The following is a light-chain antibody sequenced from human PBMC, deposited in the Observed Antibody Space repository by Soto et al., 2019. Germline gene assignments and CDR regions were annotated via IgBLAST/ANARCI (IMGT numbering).Light chain of an antibody. Sequence: EIVMTQSAATLSVSPGERATLSCRASQSVGSNLAWYQQKPGQAPRLLIYGASTRATDIPARFSGSGSGTEFALTIDSLQSEDSAVYFCQQFNVWHRTFGQGTKVDIK. J-gene: IGKJ1*01. CDR2: GAS. CDR3: QQFNVWHRT. CDR1: QSVGSN. V-gene: IGKV3-15*01.